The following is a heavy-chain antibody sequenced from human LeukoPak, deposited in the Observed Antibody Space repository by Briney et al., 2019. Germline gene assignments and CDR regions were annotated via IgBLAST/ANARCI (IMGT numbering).Heavy chain of an antibody. D-gene: IGHD3-22*01. CDR2: IKQDGSEK. V-gene: IGHV3-7*01. J-gene: IGHJ4*02. CDR3: AKDEVRADSSGYYEGPNFDY. CDR1: GFTFSSYW. Sequence: GGSLRLSCAASGFTFSSYWMSWVRQAPGKGLEWVANIKQDGSEKYYVDSVKGRFTISRDNSKNTLYLQMNSLRAEDTAVYYCAKDEVRADSSGYYEGPNFDYWGQGTLVTVSS.